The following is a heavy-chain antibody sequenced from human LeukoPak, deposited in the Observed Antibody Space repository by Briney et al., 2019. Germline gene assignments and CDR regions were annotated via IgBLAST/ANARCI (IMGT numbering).Heavy chain of an antibody. V-gene: IGHV3-20*04. CDR3: ARGSAYCGGDCYSYYFDY. Sequence: PGGSLRLSCAASGFTFDDYGMSWVRQAPGKGLEWVSGINWNGGSIGYADSVKGRFTISRDNAKNSLYLQMNSLRAEDTALYYCARGSAYCGGDCYSYYFDYWGQGTLVTVSS. D-gene: IGHD2-21*02. CDR2: INWNGGSI. CDR1: GFTFDDYG. J-gene: IGHJ4*02.